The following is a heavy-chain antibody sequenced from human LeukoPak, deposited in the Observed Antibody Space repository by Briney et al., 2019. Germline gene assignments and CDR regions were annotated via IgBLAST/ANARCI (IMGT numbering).Heavy chain of an antibody. CDR2: VHYSGTA. CDR3: ARGYGDFRVEGRYFHS. D-gene: IGHD4-17*01. Sequence: SETLSPTCTVSDGSITNYDWSWVRQPPGRGLEFIGHVHYSGTANYNPSLRSRVTISIDTSKKHFFLKLQSVTAADTAVYFCARGYGDFRVEGRYFHSWGQGTLVTVSS. J-gene: IGHJ4*02. CDR1: DGSITNYD. V-gene: IGHV4-59*01.